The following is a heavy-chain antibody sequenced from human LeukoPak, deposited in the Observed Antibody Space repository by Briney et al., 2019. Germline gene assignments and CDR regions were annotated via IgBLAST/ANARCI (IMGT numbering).Heavy chain of an antibody. D-gene: IGHD4-17*01. J-gene: IGHJ4*02. CDR3: AKAADPRYGDYPIFDY. CDR2: ISGSGGST. V-gene: IGHV3-23*01. CDR1: GFTFSSYA. Sequence: GGSLRLSCAASGFTFSSYAMSWVRQAPGKGREWVSAISGSGGSTYYADSVKGRFTLSRDNSKNTLYLQMNSLRAEDTAVYYCAKAADPRYGDYPIFDYWGQGTLVTVSS.